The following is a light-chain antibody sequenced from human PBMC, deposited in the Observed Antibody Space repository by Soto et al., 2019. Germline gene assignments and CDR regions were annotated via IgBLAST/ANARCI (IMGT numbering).Light chain of an antibody. CDR1: RSDIGSYNY. CDR3: ISYTGSSTSDV. V-gene: IGLV2-14*01. Sequence: QSVLTQPASVSGSPGQSITISCSGTRSDIGSYNYVAWYQQFPGKTPKILIYGVSNRPSGVSSRFSGFKSGNTASLTISGLQAEDEADYYCISYTGSSTSDVFGSGTKVTVL. J-gene: IGLJ1*01. CDR2: GVS.